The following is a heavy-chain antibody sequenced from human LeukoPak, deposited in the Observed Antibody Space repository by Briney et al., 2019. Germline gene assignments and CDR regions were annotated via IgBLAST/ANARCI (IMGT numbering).Heavy chain of an antibody. D-gene: IGHD6-13*01. V-gene: IGHV3-33*01. CDR1: GFSFSAYG. CDR3: TRDASRRQFDL. CDR2: VWADSNTR. J-gene: IGHJ3*01. Sequence: GGSLRLSCAASGFSFSAYGMHWVRQAPGKGLEWVAVVWADSNTRYYVDSVKGRFTVSRDNSKNILFLQMSSLRAEDTAVYYCTRDASRRQFDLWGQGTMVSVSS.